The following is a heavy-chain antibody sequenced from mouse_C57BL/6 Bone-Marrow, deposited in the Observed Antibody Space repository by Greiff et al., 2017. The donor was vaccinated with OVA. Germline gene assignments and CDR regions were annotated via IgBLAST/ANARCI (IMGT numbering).Heavy chain of an antibody. V-gene: IGHV1-55*01. D-gene: IGHD1-1*01. Sequence: VQLQQPGAELVKPGASVKMSCKASGYTFTSYWITWVKQRPGQGLEWIGDIYPGSGSTNYNEKFKSKATLTVDTSSSTAYMQLSSLTSEDSAVYYCARPHYYGSSLLFDYWGQGTTLTVSS. CDR1: GYTFTSYW. CDR2: IYPGSGST. CDR3: ARPHYYGSSLLFDY. J-gene: IGHJ2*01.